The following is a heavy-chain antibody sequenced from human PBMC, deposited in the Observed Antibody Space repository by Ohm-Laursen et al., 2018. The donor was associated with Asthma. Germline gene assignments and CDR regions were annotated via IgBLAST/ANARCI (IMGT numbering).Heavy chain of an antibody. V-gene: IGHV3-49*03. J-gene: IGHJ4*02. Sequence: SLRLSCTASGFTFGDYAMSWFRQAPGKGLEWVGFIRSKAYGGTTEYAASVKGRFTISRDDSKSIAYLQMNSLKTEDTAVYYCTRGDVLRFLEWPGLVDYWGQGTLVTVSS. CDR1: GFTFGDYA. CDR3: TRGDVLRFLEWPGLVDY. D-gene: IGHD3-3*01. CDR2: IRSKAYGGTT.